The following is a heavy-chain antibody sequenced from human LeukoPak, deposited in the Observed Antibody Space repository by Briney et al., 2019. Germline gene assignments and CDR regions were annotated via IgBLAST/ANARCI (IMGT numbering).Heavy chain of an antibody. CDR3: ARARRTMTTVTTWNWFDP. CDR1: GGSFSGYY. V-gene: IGHV4-34*01. Sequence: PSETLSLTCAVYGGSFSGYYWSWIRQPPGKGLEWIGEINHSGSTNYNPSLKSRVTISVDTSKNQFSLKLSSVTAADTAVYYCARARRTMTTVTTWNWFDPWGQGTLVTASS. CDR2: INHSGST. J-gene: IGHJ5*02. D-gene: IGHD4-17*01.